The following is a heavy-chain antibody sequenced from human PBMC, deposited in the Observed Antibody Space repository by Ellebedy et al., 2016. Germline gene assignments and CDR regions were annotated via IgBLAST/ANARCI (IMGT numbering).Heavy chain of an antibody. CDR3: ARAVRRESFHDAFDI. D-gene: IGHD3-10*01. Sequence: ASVKVSCXASGYTFTGYYMHWVRQAPGQGLEWMGWINPNSGGTNYAQKFQGRVTMTRDTSISTAYMELSRLRSDDTAVYYCARAVRRESFHDAFDIWGQGTMVTVSS. V-gene: IGHV1-2*02. CDR2: INPNSGGT. CDR1: GYTFTGYY. J-gene: IGHJ3*02.